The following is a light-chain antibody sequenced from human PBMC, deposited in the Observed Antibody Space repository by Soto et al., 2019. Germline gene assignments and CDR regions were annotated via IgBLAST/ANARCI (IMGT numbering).Light chain of an antibody. Sequence: QAVVTQEPSLTVSPGGTVTLTCVSSTGAVTSNHHPYGFQQKAGQAPRTLIYDTSNKHSWTPARFSGSLLGDKAALTLSGAQPEDESQYYCLLSYNAARVFGGGTKLTVL. CDR2: DTS. CDR1: TGAVTSNHH. V-gene: IGLV7-46*01. CDR3: LLSYNAARV. J-gene: IGLJ2*01.